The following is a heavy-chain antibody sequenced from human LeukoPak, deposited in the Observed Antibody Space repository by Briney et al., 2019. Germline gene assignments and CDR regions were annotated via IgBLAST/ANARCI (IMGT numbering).Heavy chain of an antibody. CDR1: GFTFSSYG. CDR2: ISYDGSNK. Sequence: GGSLRLSCAASGFTFSSYGMHWVRQAPGKGLEWVAVISYDGSNKYYADSVKGRFTISRDNSKNTLYLQMNSLRAEDTAVYYCAKDRGWLRLLYYFDYWGQGTLVTVSS. V-gene: IGHV3-30*18. CDR3: AKDRGWLRLLYYFDY. D-gene: IGHD5-12*01. J-gene: IGHJ4*02.